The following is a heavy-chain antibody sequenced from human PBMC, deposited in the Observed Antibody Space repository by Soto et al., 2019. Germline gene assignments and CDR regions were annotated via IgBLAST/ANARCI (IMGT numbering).Heavy chain of an antibody. Sequence: GASVKVSCKASGYTFTSYGISWVRQAPGQGLEWMGWISAYNGNTNYAQKLQGRVTMTTDTSTSTAYMELRSLRSDDTAVYYCARDGYSSGFLYYYYYGMDVWGQGTTVTVSS. CDR1: GYTFTSYG. J-gene: IGHJ6*02. D-gene: IGHD6-19*01. CDR2: ISAYNGNT. V-gene: IGHV1-18*01. CDR3: ARDGYSSGFLYYYYYGMDV.